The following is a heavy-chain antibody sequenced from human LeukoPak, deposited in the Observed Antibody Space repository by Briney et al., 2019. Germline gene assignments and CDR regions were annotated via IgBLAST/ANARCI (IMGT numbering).Heavy chain of an antibody. CDR1: GGSISSYY. V-gene: IGHV4-59*01. Sequence: SETLSLTCTVSGGSISSYYWSWIRQPPGKGPEWIGYIYYSGSTNYNPSLKSRVTISVDTSKNQFSLKLSSVTAADTAVYYCARVGRYSSGWYWFDPWGQGTLVTVSS. J-gene: IGHJ5*02. D-gene: IGHD6-19*01. CDR2: IYYSGST. CDR3: ARVGRYSSGWYWFDP.